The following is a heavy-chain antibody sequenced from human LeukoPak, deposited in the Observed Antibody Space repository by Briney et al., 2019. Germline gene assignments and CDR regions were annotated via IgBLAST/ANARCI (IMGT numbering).Heavy chain of an antibody. J-gene: IGHJ2*01. D-gene: IGHD1-1*01. V-gene: IGHV3-30*04. CDR3: ASDIFFTGSGYFDL. Sequence: GGSLTLSCAASAFTFSTYAMHWGRQAPGKGLEWGAVTSYDGSNKYYADSVKGRFTISRDNSKNALYLQMNSLRAEDTAVYYCASDIFFTGSGYFDLRGSGTLVSVSS. CDR2: TSYDGSNK. CDR1: AFTFSTYA.